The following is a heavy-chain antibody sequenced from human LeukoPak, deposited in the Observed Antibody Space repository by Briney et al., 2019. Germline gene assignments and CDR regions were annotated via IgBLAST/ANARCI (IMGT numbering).Heavy chain of an antibody. Sequence: GGSLRLSCAASGFTFTTYDMTWVRQAPGKGLEWVSGISGSGRTTNYADSVKGRFTISRDNSKNTLFLHMNTLRAEDTAVYYCAKDRDCTSTSCYVPFESWGQGDLGTASS. J-gene: IGHJ4*02. CDR2: ISGSGRTT. CDR1: GFTFTTYD. V-gene: IGHV3-23*01. D-gene: IGHD2-2*01. CDR3: AKDRDCTSTSCYVPFES.